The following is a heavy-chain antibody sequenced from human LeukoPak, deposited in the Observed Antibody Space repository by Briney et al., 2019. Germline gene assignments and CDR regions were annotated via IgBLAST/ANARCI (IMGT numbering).Heavy chain of an antibody. CDR1: GGSVSNYY. CDR2: IYYTET. D-gene: IGHD3-10*01. Sequence: SETLSLTCTVSGGSVSNYYWSWIRQSPGKGLEWIGYIYYTETSYNPSLKSRVTISADASKNQFSLKLYSVTAADTAVYYCARDAWFGAGRTFAYWGQGTLVTVSS. J-gene: IGHJ4*02. V-gene: IGHV4-59*02. CDR3: ARDAWFGAGRTFAY.